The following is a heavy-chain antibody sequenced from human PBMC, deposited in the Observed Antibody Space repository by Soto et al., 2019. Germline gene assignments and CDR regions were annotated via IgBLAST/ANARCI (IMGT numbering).Heavy chain of an antibody. Sequence: PGGSLRLSCAASGFTFSSYGMHWVRQAPGKGLEWVAVIWYDGSNKYYADSVKGRFTISRDNSKNTLYLQMNSLRAEDTAVYYCARGSGVLLWFGELFSPLDSPFDYWGQGTLVTVSS. CDR2: IWYDGSNK. CDR1: GFTFSSYG. CDR3: ARGSGVLLWFGELFSPLDSPFDY. V-gene: IGHV3-33*01. J-gene: IGHJ4*02. D-gene: IGHD3-10*01.